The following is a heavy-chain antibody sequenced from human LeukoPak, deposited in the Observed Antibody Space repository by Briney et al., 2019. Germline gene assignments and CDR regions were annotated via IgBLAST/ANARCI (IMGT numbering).Heavy chain of an antibody. V-gene: IGHV1-18*01. D-gene: IGHD2-2*01. CDR2: ISAYNGNT. Sequence: ASVKVSCKASGYTFTSYGISWVRQAPGQGLEWMGWISAYNGNTNYAQKLQGRATMTTDTSTSTAYMELRSLRSDDTAVYYCARRGYCSSTSCYAVEFDYWGQGTLVTVSS. CDR3: ARRGYCSSTSCYAVEFDY. CDR1: GYTFTSYG. J-gene: IGHJ4*02.